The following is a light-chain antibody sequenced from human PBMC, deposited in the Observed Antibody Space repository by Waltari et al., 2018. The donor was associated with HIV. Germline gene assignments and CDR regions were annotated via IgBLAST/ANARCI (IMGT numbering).Light chain of an antibody. CDR2: DVS. J-gene: IGLJ3*02. Sequence: QSALTQPASVSGSPGQSITISCTGTSRDVGGYNYVSCYQQHPGKAPKLMIYDVSNRPSGVSNRFSGSKSGNTASLTISGLQAEDEADYYCSSYTSNITRVFGGGTKLTVL. CDR3: SSYTSNITRV. V-gene: IGLV2-14*03. CDR1: SRDVGGYNY.